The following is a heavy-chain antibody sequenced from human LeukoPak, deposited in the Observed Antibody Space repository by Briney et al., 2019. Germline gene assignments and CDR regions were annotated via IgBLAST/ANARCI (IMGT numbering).Heavy chain of an antibody. CDR3: ARFSSIAAAFDY. V-gene: IGHV4-4*07. CDR2: IYTSGTT. J-gene: IGHJ4*02. D-gene: IGHD6-13*01. Sequence: SETLSLTRTVSGGSISNYYWSWIRQPAGKGLEWIGRIYTSGTTHYNPSLKSRVTMSVDTSKNQFSLNLSSVTAADTAVYYCARFSSIAAAFDYWGLGTLVTVSS. CDR1: GGSISNYY.